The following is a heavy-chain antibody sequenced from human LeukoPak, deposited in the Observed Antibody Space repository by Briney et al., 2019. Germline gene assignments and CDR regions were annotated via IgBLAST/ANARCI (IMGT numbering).Heavy chain of an antibody. J-gene: IGHJ3*02. CDR3: ARDYDYVWGSPDAFDI. D-gene: IGHD3-16*01. Sequence: GRSLRLSCAASGFTFSSYAMHWVRQAPGKGLEWVSSISSSSSYIYYADSVKGRFTISRDNAKSSLYLQMNSLRAEDTAVYYCARDYDYVWGSPDAFDIWGQGTMVTVSS. CDR1: GFTFSSYA. V-gene: IGHV3-21*01. CDR2: ISSSSSYI.